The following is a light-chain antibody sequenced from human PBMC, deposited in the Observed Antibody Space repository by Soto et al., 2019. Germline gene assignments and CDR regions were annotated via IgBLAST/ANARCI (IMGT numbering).Light chain of an antibody. CDR2: EVS. J-gene: IGLJ1*01. CDR1: SSDVGGYNF. Sequence: QSVLTQAASVSGSPGQSITISCTGTSSDVGGYNFVSWYQQNPGRAPKLMIYEVSNRPSGVSDRFSGSKSGNTASLTISGLQAEDEGDYYCSPYGSSSPLSVLGTGPKVTVL. V-gene: IGLV2-14*01. CDR3: SPYGSSSPLSV.